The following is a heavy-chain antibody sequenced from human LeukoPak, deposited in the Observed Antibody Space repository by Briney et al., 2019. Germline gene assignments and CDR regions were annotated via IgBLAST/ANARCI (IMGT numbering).Heavy chain of an antibody. Sequence: ASVKVSCKASGYTFTSYGISWVRQAPGQGLEWMGWISAYNGNTNYAQKLQGRVTMTTDTSTSTAYMELRSLRSDDTAVYYCARQRSNYGDYYYYYMDVWGKGTTVTVSS. D-gene: IGHD4-11*01. CDR2: ISAYNGNT. CDR3: ARQRSNYGDYYYYYMDV. V-gene: IGHV1-18*01. J-gene: IGHJ6*03. CDR1: GYTFTSYG.